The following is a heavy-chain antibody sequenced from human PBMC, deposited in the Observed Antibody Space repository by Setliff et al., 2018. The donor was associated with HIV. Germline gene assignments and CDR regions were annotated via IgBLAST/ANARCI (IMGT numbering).Heavy chain of an antibody. J-gene: IGHJ3*02. CDR2: INPNSGGT. CDR1: ATFTNVD. D-gene: IGHD6-13*01. CDR3: ARDPGYKSSWYGAFDI. V-gene: IGHV1-2*02. Sequence: ASVKVSCKASATFTNVDIHWLRRATGQGLEWMGWINPNSGGTNYAQKFQGRVTMSRDTSISTAFMDLSRLRSDDTAVYYCARDPGYKSSWYGAFDIWGQGTMVTVSS.